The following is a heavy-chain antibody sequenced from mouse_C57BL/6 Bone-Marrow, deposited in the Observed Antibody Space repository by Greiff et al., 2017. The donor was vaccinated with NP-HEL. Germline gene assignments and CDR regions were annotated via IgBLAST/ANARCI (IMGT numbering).Heavy chain of an antibody. J-gene: IGHJ3*01. CDR3: TTEGFYGRPWFAY. CDR1: GFNITDDY. CDR2: IDPENGDT. D-gene: IGHD1-1*02. V-gene: IGHV14-4*01. Sequence: VQLKESGAELVRPGASVKLSCTASGFNITDDYMHWVKQRPEQGLEWIGWIDPENGDTEYASKFQGKATITADTSSNTAYLQLSSLTSEDTAVYYCTTEGFYGRPWFAYWGQGTLVTVSA.